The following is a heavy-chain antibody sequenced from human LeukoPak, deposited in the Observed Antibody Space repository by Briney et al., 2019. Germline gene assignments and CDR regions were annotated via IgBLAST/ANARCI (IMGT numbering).Heavy chain of an antibody. Sequence: GGSLRLSCTASGFTFGDYAMSWARQAPGQGLEWLGFIKSKVYGETTEYAASVKGRFTVSRDDSNSLAYLEMNSLQTEDTAVYYCTRLVPYLDYWGQGTLVTVSS. CDR1: GFTFGDYA. CDR2: IKSKVYGETT. J-gene: IGHJ4*02. D-gene: IGHD2-2*01. V-gene: IGHV3-49*04. CDR3: TRLVPYLDY.